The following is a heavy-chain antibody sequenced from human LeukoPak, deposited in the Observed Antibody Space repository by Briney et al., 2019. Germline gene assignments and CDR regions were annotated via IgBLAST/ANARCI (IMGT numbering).Heavy chain of an antibody. CDR1: GATLNIGHA. D-gene: IGHD5-12*01. CDR3: SPCGHAYDWFGP. J-gene: IGHJ5*02. Sequence: SVKVSCKAFGATLNIGHAFIWARQAPGQGLQWMGRIIPFLGEVNYAQNFQGRVSFTADKSTATMYMEMKSLRLDDTAIYYCSPCGHAYDWFGPWGQGTLVTVSS. V-gene: IGHV1-69*04. CDR2: IIPFLGEV.